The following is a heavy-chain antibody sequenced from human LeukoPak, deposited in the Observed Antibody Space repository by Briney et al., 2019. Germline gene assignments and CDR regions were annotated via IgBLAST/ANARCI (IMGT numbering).Heavy chain of an antibody. CDR3: ARDLCTSTGCQYWFDP. D-gene: IGHD2-2*01. CDR2: IYSDGSRT. J-gene: IGHJ5*02. Sequence: GGSLRLSCVASGFTFSSYWMHWVRQAPGKGLVWVSRIYSDGSRTNYADSVKGRFTISRDNAKNTLYLQMNSLRADDTAVYHCARDLCTSTGCQYWFDPSGQGTLVTVSS. CDR1: GFTFSSYW. V-gene: IGHV3-74*01.